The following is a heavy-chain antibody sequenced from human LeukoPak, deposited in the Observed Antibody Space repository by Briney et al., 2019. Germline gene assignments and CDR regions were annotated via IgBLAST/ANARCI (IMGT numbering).Heavy chain of an antibody. V-gene: IGHV3-30-3*01. J-gene: IGHJ4*02. D-gene: IGHD6-19*01. CDR2: IYYDGSNK. CDR1: GFTFSSYA. CDR3: ARDRDQWLVLHYFDY. Sequence: PGWSLRLSCAASGFTFSSYAMHWVRQAPGKGLEWVAVIYYDGSNKYYADSVKGRFTISRDNSKNTLYLRMNSLRAEDTAVYYCARDRDQWLVLHYFDYWGQGTLVTVSS.